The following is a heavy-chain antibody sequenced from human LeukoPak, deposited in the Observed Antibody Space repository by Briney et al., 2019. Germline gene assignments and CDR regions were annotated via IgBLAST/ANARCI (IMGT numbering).Heavy chain of an antibody. CDR2: ISAYNGNT. CDR1: GYTFTSYG. D-gene: IGHD4-17*01. CDR3: ARGDYGDYVGGGFDP. Sequence: ASVKVSCKASGYTFTSYGISWVRQAPGQGLEWMGWISAYNGNTNYAQKLQGRVTMTTDTSTSTAYMELRSLRSDDTAVYYCARGDYGDYVGGGFDPWGQGTLVTVSS. V-gene: IGHV1-18*01. J-gene: IGHJ5*02.